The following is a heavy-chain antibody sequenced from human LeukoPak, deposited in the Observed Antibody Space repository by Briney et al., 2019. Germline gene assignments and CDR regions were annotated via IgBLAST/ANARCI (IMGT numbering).Heavy chain of an antibody. CDR1: GYTFTGYY. D-gene: IGHD3-9*01. CDR2: INPNSGGT. V-gene: IGHV1-2*02. Sequence: ASVKVSCKASGYTFTGYYMHWVRQAPGQGLEWMGWINPNSGGTNYAQKFQGRVTMTRDTSISTAYMELSRLRSDDTAVYYCARVYYDILTGYPGPLFDYWGQGTLVTVSS. CDR3: ARVYYDILTGYPGPLFDY. J-gene: IGHJ4*02.